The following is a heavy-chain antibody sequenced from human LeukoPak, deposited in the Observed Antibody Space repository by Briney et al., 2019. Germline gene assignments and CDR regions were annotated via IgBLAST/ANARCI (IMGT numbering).Heavy chain of an antibody. V-gene: IGHV1-69*04. J-gene: IGHJ4*02. Sequence: GASVKVSCKPSGDTFTDYAINWVRQVPGQGLEWMGRITPIIGLINYAQRFRGRVTLTADKSTSTGYMEVSGLTFDDTAIYFCARGRGTRPGYNGVFPDYGGQGTLVTVSS. CDR2: ITPIIGLI. CDR3: ARGRGTRPGYNGVFPDY. D-gene: IGHD5-18*01. CDR1: GDTFTDYA.